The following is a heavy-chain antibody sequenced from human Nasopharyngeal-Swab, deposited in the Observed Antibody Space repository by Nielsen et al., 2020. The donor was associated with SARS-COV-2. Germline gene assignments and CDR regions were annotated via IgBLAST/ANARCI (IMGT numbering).Heavy chain of an antibody. D-gene: IGHD6-13*01. CDR1: GITFSTYW. J-gene: IGHJ4*02. CDR3: ARRLGAAGYDY. V-gene: IGHV3-7*02. CDR2: IKHDGSEK. Sequence: GESLKISCAASGITFSTYWMSWVRQAPGKGLEWVANIKHDGSEKYYVDSVKGRFTVSRDNAKNSLFLQMNSLRAEDTAVYYCARRLGAAGYDYWGQGTLVTVSS.